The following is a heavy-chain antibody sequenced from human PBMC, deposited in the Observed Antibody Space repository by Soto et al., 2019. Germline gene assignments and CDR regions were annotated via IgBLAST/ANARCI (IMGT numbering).Heavy chain of an antibody. D-gene: IGHD3-16*01. J-gene: IGHJ1*01. Sequence: QVQLVESGGGVVQPGTSLRVSCVGSGFTFRSYVMHWVRQAPGKGLEWVALTSYDGSDKYYDDSVRGRFTTSRDNSRNTVDLQMDSLTPEDTALYYCARWGTTGGLDVWGQGTLVSVSS. CDR3: ARWGTTGGLDV. CDR2: TSYDGSDK. V-gene: IGHV3-30*19. CDR1: GFTFRSYV.